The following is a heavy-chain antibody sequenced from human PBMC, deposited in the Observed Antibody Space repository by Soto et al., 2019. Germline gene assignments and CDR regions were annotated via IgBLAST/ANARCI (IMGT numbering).Heavy chain of an antibody. Sequence: SETLSLTCAVSGGSISSGGYSWSWIRQPPGKGLEWIGYIYHSGSTYYNPSLKSRVTISVDRSKNQLSLKLSSVTAADTAVYYCASLSPTVTTYPDYWGQGTLVTVSS. CDR1: GGSISSGGYS. CDR2: IYHSGST. CDR3: ASLSPTVTTYPDY. D-gene: IGHD4-4*01. J-gene: IGHJ4*02. V-gene: IGHV4-30-2*01.